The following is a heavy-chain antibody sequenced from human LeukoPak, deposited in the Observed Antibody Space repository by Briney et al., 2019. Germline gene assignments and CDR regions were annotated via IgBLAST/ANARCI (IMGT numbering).Heavy chain of an antibody. D-gene: IGHD3-22*01. CDR1: GFIFSSYS. J-gene: IGHJ4*02. Sequence: PGGSLRLSCAASGFIFSSYSVNWVRRAPGRGLEWXSSXXXSSSCIFYADSVKGRLTISRDNAKHSLYLQKKSLRAQDTAVYYCARDIWSDSSGYYFRALDYWGQGTLVTVSS. CDR2: XXXSSSCI. V-gene: IGHV3-21*01. CDR3: ARDIWSDSSGYYFRALDY.